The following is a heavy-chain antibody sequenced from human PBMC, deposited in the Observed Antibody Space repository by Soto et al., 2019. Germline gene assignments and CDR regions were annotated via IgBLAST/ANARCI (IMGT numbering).Heavy chain of an antibody. Sequence: GESLKISCKGSGYSFTSYWIGWVRQMPGKGLEWMGIIYPGDSDTRYSPSFQGQVTISADKSISTAYLQWSSLKASDTAMYYCARSPPYYDFWSGYYDYWGQGTLVTVS. CDR1: GYSFTSYW. CDR3: ARSPPYYDFWSGYYDY. CDR2: IYPGDSDT. V-gene: IGHV5-51*01. J-gene: IGHJ4*02. D-gene: IGHD3-3*01.